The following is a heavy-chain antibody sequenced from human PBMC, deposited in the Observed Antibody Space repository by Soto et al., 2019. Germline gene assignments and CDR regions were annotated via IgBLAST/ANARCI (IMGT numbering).Heavy chain of an antibody. CDR2: INAGNGNT. Sequence: ASVKVSFKASGYTFTSYAMHWVRQAPGQRLEWMGWINAGNGNTKYSQKFQGRVTITRDTSASTAYMELSSLRSEDTAVYYCARDPPRYSRSPTSDYWGQGTLVTVS. D-gene: IGHD6-13*01. V-gene: IGHV1-3*01. CDR3: ARDPPRYSRSPTSDY. CDR1: GYTFTSYA. J-gene: IGHJ4*02.